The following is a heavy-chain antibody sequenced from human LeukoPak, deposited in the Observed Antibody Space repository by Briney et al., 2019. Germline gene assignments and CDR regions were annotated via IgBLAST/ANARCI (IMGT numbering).Heavy chain of an antibody. CDR2: ISYDGSNK. Sequence: GGSLRLSCAASGFTFSSYAMHWVRQAPGKGLEWVAVISYDGSNKYYADSVKGRFTISRDNSKNTLYLQMNSLRAEDTAVYYCAKDSHKWGQGTLVTVSS. J-gene: IGHJ4*02. V-gene: IGHV3-30-3*01. CDR3: AKDSHK. CDR1: GFTFSSYA.